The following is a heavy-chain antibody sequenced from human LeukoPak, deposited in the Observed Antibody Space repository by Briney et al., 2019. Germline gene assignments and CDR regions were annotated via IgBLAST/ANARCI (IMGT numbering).Heavy chain of an antibody. Sequence: SETLSLTCTVSGGSISSGDYYWSWLRQPPGKGLEWIGYIYYSGSTYYNPSLKSRVTISVDTSKNQFSLKLSSVTAADTAVYYCASSTTVVTNFDYWGQGTLVTVSS. CDR1: GGSISSGDYY. J-gene: IGHJ4*02. D-gene: IGHD4-23*01. CDR2: IYYSGST. V-gene: IGHV4-30-4*08. CDR3: ASSTTVVTNFDY.